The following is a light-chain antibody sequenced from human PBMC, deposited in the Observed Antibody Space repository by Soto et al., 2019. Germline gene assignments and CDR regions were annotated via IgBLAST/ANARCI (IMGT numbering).Light chain of an antibody. V-gene: IGKV1-39*01. CDR1: QTISNY. CDR3: QQSYSTPIT. Sequence: DIQMTQSPSSLSASVGDRVTITCRASQTISNYLNWYQQKPGKAPKLLIYAASSLQSGVPSRFSGSGSGTDFTLPISSLQPEYFATFYCQQSYSTPITFGQGTRLEIK. CDR2: AAS. J-gene: IGKJ5*01.